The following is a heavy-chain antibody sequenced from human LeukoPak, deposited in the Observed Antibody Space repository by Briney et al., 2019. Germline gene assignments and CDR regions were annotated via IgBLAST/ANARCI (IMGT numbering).Heavy chain of an antibody. J-gene: IGHJ4*02. V-gene: IGHV1-2*02. CDR2: INPNSGGT. Sequence: ASVKVSCKASGYTFTGYYMHWVRQAPGQGLEWMGWINPNSGGTNYAQKFQGRVTMTRDTSISTAYMELSRLRSDDTAVYYCARYGHGSGIPFDYWGQGTLVTVSS. CDR1: GYTFTGYY. CDR3: ARYGHGSGIPFDY. D-gene: IGHD3-10*01.